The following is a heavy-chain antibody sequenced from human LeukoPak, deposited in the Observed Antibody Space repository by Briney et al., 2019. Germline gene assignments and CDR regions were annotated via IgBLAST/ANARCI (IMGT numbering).Heavy chain of an antibody. CDR1: GGTFSSYA. Sequence: ASVKVSCKASGGTFSSYAISWVRQAPGQGLEWMGGIIPIFGTANYAQKFQGRVTITADKSTSTAYMELSSLRSEDTAVYYCARAEWLRLGGNYYYYYMDVWGKGTTVTVSS. V-gene: IGHV1-69*06. CDR2: IIPIFGTA. CDR3: ARAEWLRLGGNYYYYYMDV. D-gene: IGHD5-12*01. J-gene: IGHJ6*03.